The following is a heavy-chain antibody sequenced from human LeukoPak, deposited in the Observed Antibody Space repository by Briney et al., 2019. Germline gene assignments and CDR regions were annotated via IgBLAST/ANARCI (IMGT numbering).Heavy chain of an antibody. Sequence: ASVKVSCKASGYTFTGYYMHWVRQAPGQGLEWMGRINPNSGGTDYAQKFQGRVTMTRDTSISTAYMELSRLRSDDTAVYYCASGPYGYAGFDIWGQGTMVTVSS. CDR1: GYTFTGYY. J-gene: IGHJ3*02. CDR3: ASGPYGYAGFDI. V-gene: IGHV1-2*06. CDR2: INPNSGGT. D-gene: IGHD5-18*01.